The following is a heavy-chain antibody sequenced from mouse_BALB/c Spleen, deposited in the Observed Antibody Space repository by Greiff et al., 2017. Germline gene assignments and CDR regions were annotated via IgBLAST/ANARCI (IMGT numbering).Heavy chain of an antibody. Sequence: EVKLVESGGGLVQPGGSLKLSCAASGFTFSSYGMSWGRQTPDKRLELVATINSNGGSTYYPDSVKGRFTISRDNAKNTLYLQMSSLKSEDTAMYYCAREDWDGGYFDYWGQGTTLTVSS. CDR3: AREDWDGGYFDY. J-gene: IGHJ2*01. D-gene: IGHD4-1*01. CDR2: INSNGGST. CDR1: GFTFSSYG. V-gene: IGHV5-6-3*01.